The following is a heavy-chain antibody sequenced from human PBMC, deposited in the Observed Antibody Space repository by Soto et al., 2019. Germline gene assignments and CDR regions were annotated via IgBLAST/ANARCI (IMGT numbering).Heavy chain of an antibody. CDR3: ARVHFDWSNYYYYGLDV. V-gene: IGHV1-18*01. Sequence: QVPLVQSGAEVKKPGASVKVSCKASAYTFTSYGIGWVRQAPGQGLEWMGWISVYNGNINYAQKFQGRVTMTTDTSASTAYMELRSLRSDDTAVYYCARVHFDWSNYYYYGLDVWGQGTTVTVSS. J-gene: IGHJ6*02. CDR2: ISVYNGNI. CDR1: AYTFTSYG. D-gene: IGHD3-9*01.